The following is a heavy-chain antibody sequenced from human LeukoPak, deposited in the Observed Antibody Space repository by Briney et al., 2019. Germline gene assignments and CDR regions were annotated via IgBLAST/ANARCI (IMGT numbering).Heavy chain of an antibody. CDR1: GGSISYDY. V-gene: IGHV4-59*08. CDR2: IHYSGAT. D-gene: IGHD2-21*02. Sequence: SETLSLTCTVSGGSISYDYWSWIRQFPGKRLEGMGYIHYSGATNYSPSLKSRVTISVDTSKNQFSLKLSSVTAADTALYYCATLRGASTAVFDSCGQGALVTVSS. CDR3: ATLRGASTAVFDS. J-gene: IGHJ4*02.